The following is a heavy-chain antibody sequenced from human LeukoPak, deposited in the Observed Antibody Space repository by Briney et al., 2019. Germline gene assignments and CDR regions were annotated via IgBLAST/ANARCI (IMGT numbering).Heavy chain of an antibody. D-gene: IGHD3-22*01. Sequence: SVKVSCKASGGTFSSYAISWVRQAPGQGLEWMGGIIPIFGTANYAQNFQGRVTISADKSTSTAYMELSSLRSEDTAVYSCASPKGYDSSGYYVYWGQGTLVTVSS. V-gene: IGHV1-69*06. CDR2: IIPIFGTA. CDR1: GGTFSSYA. J-gene: IGHJ4*02. CDR3: ASPKGYDSSGYYVY.